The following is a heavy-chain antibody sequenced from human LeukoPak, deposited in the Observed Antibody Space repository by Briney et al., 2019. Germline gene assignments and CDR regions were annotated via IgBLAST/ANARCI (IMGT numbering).Heavy chain of an antibody. CDR3: ARGGYCSGGSCYLSVDY. Sequence: SETLSLTCTVSGGSISSGGYYWSWIRQHPGKGLEWIGFIYYSGSTYYNPSLKSRVTISVDTSSNQFSLKLSSVTAADTAVYYCARGGYCSGGSCYLSVDYWGQGTLVTVSS. V-gene: IGHV4-31*03. D-gene: IGHD2-15*01. CDR2: IYYSGST. J-gene: IGHJ4*02. CDR1: GGSISSGGYY.